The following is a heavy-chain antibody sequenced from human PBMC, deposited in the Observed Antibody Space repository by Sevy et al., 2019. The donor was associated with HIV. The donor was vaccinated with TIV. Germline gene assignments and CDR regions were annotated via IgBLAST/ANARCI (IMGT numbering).Heavy chain of an antibody. D-gene: IGHD2-2*01. J-gene: IGHJ6*02. V-gene: IGHV3-30*02. CDR1: GFTFSNYG. Sequence: GGSLRLSCAASGFTFSNYGMHWVRQAPGKGLEWVAFTRFDATIKYYRDSVKGRLTISRDNSKSTLYLQMNSLRAEDTAVYFCAKVLRIVEIPAAIDYYYGMDVWGQGTTVTVSS. CDR2: TRFDATIK. CDR3: AKVLRIVEIPAAIDYYYGMDV.